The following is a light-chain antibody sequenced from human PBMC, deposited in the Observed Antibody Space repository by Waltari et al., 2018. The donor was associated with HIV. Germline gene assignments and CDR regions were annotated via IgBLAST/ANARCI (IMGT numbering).Light chain of an antibody. V-gene: IGLV2-14*03. J-gene: IGLJ1*01. CDR3: CSYTSSITGRV. CDR2: DVT. Sequence: QSALTQPASVSGSPGQSITISSTGTSSDVGGYKYVPWYQQYPGKAPKLIIYDVTNRPSGVSNRFSGSKSGNTASLTISGLQAEDEADYYCCSYTSSITGRVFGTGTKVTVL. CDR1: SSDVGGYKY.